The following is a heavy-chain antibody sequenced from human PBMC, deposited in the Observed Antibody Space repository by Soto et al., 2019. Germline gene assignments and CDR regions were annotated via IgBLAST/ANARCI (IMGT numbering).Heavy chain of an antibody. CDR3: ARGDSSSWYWSY. J-gene: IGHJ4*02. D-gene: IGHD6-13*01. V-gene: IGHV4-30-4*01. CDR1: GGSISSGDYY. Sequence: SETLSLTCTVSGGSISSGDYYWSWIRQPPGKGLEWIGYIYYSGSTYYNPSLKSRVTISVDTSKNQFSLKLSSVTAADTTVYYCARGDSSSWYWSYWGQGTLVTVSS. CDR2: IYYSGST.